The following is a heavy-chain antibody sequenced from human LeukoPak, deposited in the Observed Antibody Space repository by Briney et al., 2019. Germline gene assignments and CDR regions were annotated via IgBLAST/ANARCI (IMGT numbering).Heavy chain of an antibody. D-gene: IGHD2-15*01. CDR1: GGSFSGYY. CDR3: ARETGYCSGCSCPTLFDY. CDR2: INHSGST. V-gene: IGHV4-34*01. Sequence: SETLSLTCAVYGGSFSGYYWSWIRQPPGKGLEWIGEINHSGSTNYNPSLKSRVTISVDTSKNQFSLKLSSVTAADTAVYYCARETGYCSGCSCPTLFDYWGQGTLVTVSS. J-gene: IGHJ4*02.